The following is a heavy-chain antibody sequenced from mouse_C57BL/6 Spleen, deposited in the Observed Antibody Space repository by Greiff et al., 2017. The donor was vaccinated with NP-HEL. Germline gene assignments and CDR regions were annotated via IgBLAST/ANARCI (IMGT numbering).Heavy chain of an antibody. CDR2: IFPGSGST. D-gene: IGHD1-1*01. Sequence: QVQLKESGPELVKPGASVKISCKASGYTFTDYYINWVKQRPGQGLEWIGWIFPGSGSTYYNEKFKGKATLTVDKSSSTAYMLLSSLTSEDSAVYFCARDTTVVAKGATFDYWGQGTTLTVSS. J-gene: IGHJ2*01. CDR1: GYTFTDYY. CDR3: ARDTTVVAKGATFDY. V-gene: IGHV1-75*01.